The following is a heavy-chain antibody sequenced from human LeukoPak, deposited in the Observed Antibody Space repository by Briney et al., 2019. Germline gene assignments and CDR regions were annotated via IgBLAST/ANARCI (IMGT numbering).Heavy chain of an antibody. CDR1: GFTFSDYS. V-gene: IGHV3-21*01. D-gene: IGHD2-21*02. J-gene: IGHJ3*02. CDR3: ARDLQCGGDCHYDALDI. CDR2: ISSSSSHI. Sequence: GGSLRLSCAASGFTFSDYSMNWVRQAPGKGLEWVSSISSSSSHIYYADSVKGRFTISRDNAKNSLYLQMNSLRAEDTAVYYCARDLQCGGDCHYDALDIWGQGTMVTVSS.